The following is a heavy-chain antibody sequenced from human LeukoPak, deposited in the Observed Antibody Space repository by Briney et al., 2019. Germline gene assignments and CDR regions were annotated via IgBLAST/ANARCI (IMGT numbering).Heavy chain of an antibody. CDR3: TRGSDTIFEVARDGFDY. Sequence: QTGGSPRLSCTTSGFTFGDYAVSWFRQAPGKGLEWVSFIRSKPYGGTTEYAASVKGRFTISRDDSRSIAYLQMNSLKTEDTAVYYCTRGSDTIFEVARDGFDYWGQGTLVTVSS. CDR2: IRSKPYGGTT. D-gene: IGHD3-3*01. CDR1: GFTFGDYA. J-gene: IGHJ4*02. V-gene: IGHV3-49*03.